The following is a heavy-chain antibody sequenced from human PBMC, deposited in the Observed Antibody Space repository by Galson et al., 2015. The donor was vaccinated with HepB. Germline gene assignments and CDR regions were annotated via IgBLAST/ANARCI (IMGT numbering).Heavy chain of an antibody. CDR1: GYTFSNYY. CDR3: AINDYGDTEYASDI. V-gene: IGHV1-46*01. J-gene: IGHJ3*02. Sequence: SVKVSCKASGYTFSNYYVHWVRQAPGQGLEWMGIINPSGSSTSYAQKFQGRVTVTRDTSTSTVFMDLSSLGSEDTAVYYCAINDYGDTEYASDIWGQGTMVTVSS. CDR2: INPSGSST. D-gene: IGHD4-17*01.